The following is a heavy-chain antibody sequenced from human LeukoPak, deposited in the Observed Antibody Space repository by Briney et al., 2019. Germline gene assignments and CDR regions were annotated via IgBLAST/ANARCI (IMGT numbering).Heavy chain of an antibody. CDR3: AKTNGYYGL. CDR1: GFTFSSNG. J-gene: IGHJ4*02. CDR2: ISGSGDKT. Sequence: AGSLRLSCAASGFTFSSNGMSWVRKAPGKGLEWVSSISGSGDKTYYDDSVKSRLTISRDNSKRTRYLQMSSFIAEGTAVYNCAKTNGYYGLWGQGTLVIVSS. V-gene: IGHV3-23*01. D-gene: IGHD3-3*01.